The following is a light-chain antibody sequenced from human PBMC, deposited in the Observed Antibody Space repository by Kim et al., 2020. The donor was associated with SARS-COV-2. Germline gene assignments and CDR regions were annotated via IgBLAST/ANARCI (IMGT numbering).Light chain of an antibody. J-gene: IGLJ2*01. CDR3: CSYAGSSTFVI. Sequence: QSITISCTGTSRDVGNYNLVSWYQQRPGKAPKLIIFEVTKRPSGVSNRFSGSKSGDTASLTISGLHAEDESDYYCCSYAGSSTFVIFGGGTQLTVL. CDR2: EVT. CDR1: SRDVGNYNL. V-gene: IGLV2-23*02.